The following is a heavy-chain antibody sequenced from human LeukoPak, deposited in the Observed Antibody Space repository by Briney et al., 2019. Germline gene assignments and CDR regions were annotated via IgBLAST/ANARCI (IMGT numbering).Heavy chain of an antibody. CDR2: ISSSSSYI. CDR3: ARNKGDGASDY. D-gene: IGHD3-16*01. CDR1: GFTFSRYW. V-gene: IGHV3-21*01. J-gene: IGHJ4*02. Sequence: GGSLRLSCVGSGFTFSRYWLNWVRQAPGKGLEWVSSISSSSSYIYYADSVKGRFAISRDNAKNSLYLQMNSLRAEDTAVYYCARNKGDGASDYWGQGTLVTVSS.